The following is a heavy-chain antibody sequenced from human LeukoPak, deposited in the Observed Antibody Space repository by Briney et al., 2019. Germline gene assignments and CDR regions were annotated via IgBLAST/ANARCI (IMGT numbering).Heavy chain of an antibody. J-gene: IGHJ6*03. CDR3: AKDRGKYSSGYYRFYYYYYMDV. D-gene: IGHD3-22*01. V-gene: IGHV3-30*02. CDR1: GFTFSSYG. CDR2: IRYDGSNK. Sequence: GGSLRLSCAASGFTFSSYGMHWVRQAPGKGLEWVAFIRYDGSNKYYADSVKGRFTISRDNSKNTLYLQMNSLRAEDTAVYYCAKDRGKYSSGYYRFYYYYYMDVWGKGTTVTISS.